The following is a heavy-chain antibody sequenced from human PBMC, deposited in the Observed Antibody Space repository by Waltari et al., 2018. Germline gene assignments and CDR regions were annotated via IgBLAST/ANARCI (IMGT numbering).Heavy chain of an antibody. D-gene: IGHD4-17*01. V-gene: IGHV3-49*04. J-gene: IGHJ5*02. CDR1: GFTFVDYS. CDR2: IRSKAYGETT. Sequence: DVQLAESGGGLVQPGRSLRLSCTTSGFTFVDYSMNWVRQAPGKVLAWVGFIRSKAYGETTDYAASVRGRFTISRDDSKSIAYLQMNSLKTEDTAIYFCARDLMYGEHPLFDRWGQGTLVTVSS. CDR3: ARDLMYGEHPLFDR.